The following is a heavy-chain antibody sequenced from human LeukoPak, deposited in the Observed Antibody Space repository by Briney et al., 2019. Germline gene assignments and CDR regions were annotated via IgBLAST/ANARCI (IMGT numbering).Heavy chain of an antibody. CDR2: IYHSGST. D-gene: IGHD3-22*01. CDR1: GGSISSGGYS. Sequence: SQTLSLTCAVSGGSISSGGYSWSWIRQPPGKGLEWIGYIYHSGSTYYNPSLKSRVTISVDRSKIQFSLKLSSVTAADTAVYYCAREDSSGNYYQGAFDIWGQGTMVTVSS. CDR3: AREDSSGNYYQGAFDI. V-gene: IGHV4-30-2*01. J-gene: IGHJ3*02.